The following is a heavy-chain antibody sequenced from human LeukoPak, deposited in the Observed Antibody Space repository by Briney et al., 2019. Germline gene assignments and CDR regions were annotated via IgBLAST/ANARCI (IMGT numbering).Heavy chain of an antibody. V-gene: IGHV5-51*01. D-gene: IGHD2-21*01. CDR3: ARRGDYYFDY. J-gene: IGHJ4*02. CDR2: IYPGDSDT. CDR1: YW. Sequence: YWSWIRQPPGKGLEWMGIIYPGDSDTRYSPSFQGQVTISADKSISTAYLQWSSLKASDTAMYYCARRGDYYFDYWGQGTLVTVSS.